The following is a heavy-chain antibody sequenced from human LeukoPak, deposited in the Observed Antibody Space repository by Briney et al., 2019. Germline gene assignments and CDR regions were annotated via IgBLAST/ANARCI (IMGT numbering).Heavy chain of an antibody. CDR1: GFTFSSDG. V-gene: IGHV3-23*01. CDR3: AKDRDDYVWGTYLGAFDI. J-gene: IGHJ3*02. CDR2: ISGSGGST. D-gene: IGHD3-16*01. Sequence: GGSLRLSCAASGFTFSSDGMSWVRQAPGEGLEWVSAISGSGGSTYYADSVKGRFTISRDNSKNTLYMQMNSLRAEDTAVLYCAKDRDDYVWGTYLGAFDIWGQGTMVTVSS.